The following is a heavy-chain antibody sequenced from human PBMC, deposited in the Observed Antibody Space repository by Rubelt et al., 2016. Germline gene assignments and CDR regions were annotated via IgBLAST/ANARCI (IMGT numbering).Heavy chain of an antibody. Sequence: QVQLVESGGGVVQPGRSLRLSCAASGFTFSSYGMHWVRQAPGKGLEWVAVISYDGSNKYYADSVKGRFTISRDNSKNTLYLQMNSLRAEDTAVYYCAKARDYYDSSAPPGDYWGQGTLVTVSS. CDR1: GFTFSSYG. J-gene: IGHJ4*02. CDR3: AKARDYYDSSAPPGDY. V-gene: IGHV3-30*18. D-gene: IGHD3-22*01. CDR2: ISYDGSNK.